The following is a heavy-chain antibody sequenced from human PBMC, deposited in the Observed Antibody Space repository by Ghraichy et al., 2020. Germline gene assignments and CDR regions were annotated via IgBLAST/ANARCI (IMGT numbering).Heavy chain of an antibody. J-gene: IGHJ6*02. Sequence: SETLSLTCIVSGDSISGTSYYWGWIRQPPGKGLQWIGSFYYGGNTSYNPSLKSRVTISVDTSKNQFSLKLSSVTAADTAVYYCARHLGGTFLSGYHEYYYYGLDVWGLGTTVTVSS. CDR3: ARHLGGTFLSGYHEYYYYGLDV. CDR2: FYYGGNT. CDR1: GDSISGTSYY. D-gene: IGHD3-3*01. V-gene: IGHV4-39*01.